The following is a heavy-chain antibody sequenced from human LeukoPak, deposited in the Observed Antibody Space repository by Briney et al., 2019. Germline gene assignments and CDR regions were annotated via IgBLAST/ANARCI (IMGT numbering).Heavy chain of an antibody. CDR2: IDPRSGGT. J-gene: IGHJ5*02. Sequence: GASVKVSCKASGYTFAGHFIHWIRQAPGQGLEWMGEIDPRSGGTDYAQKFQGRITMSRDTSVNTVYVELSRLKYDDTAIYYCARVAISAVINAWFDPWGQGTLVSVFS. CDR3: ARVAISAVINAWFDP. CDR1: GYTFAGHF. D-gene: IGHD3-3*01. V-gene: IGHV1-2*02.